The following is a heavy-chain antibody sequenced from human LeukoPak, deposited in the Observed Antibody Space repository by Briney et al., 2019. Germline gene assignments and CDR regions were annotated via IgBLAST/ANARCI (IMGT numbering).Heavy chain of an antibody. J-gene: IGHJ4*02. CDR1: GGSISSYY. V-gene: IGHV4-59*01. Sequence: SETLSLTCTVSGGSISSYYWSWIRQPPGKGLEWIGYIYYSGSTNYNPSLKSRVTISVDTSKNQFSLKLSSVTAADTAVYYCARESAAAGTFVYWGQGTLVTVSS. CDR3: ARESAAAGTFVY. CDR2: IYYSGST. D-gene: IGHD6-13*01.